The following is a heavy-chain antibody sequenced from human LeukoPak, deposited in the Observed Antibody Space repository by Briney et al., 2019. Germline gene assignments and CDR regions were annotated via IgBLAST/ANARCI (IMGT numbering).Heavy chain of an antibody. D-gene: IGHD6-13*01. CDR1: GYTLTELS. V-gene: IGHV1-24*01. CDR3: ATGDSSSWGSEMCY. J-gene: IGHJ4*02. Sequence: GASVKVSCKVSGYTLTELSMHWVRQAPGKGLECMGGFDPEDGETIYAQKFQGRVTMTEDTSTDTAYMELSSLRSEDTAVYYCATGDSSSWGSEMCYWGQGTLVTVSS. CDR2: FDPEDGET.